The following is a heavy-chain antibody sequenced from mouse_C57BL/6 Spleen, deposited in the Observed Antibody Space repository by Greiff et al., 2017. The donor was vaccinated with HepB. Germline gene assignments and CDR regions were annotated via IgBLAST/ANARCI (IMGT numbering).Heavy chain of an antibody. D-gene: IGHD6-5*01. CDR2: IDPNSGGT. J-gene: IGHJ3*01. Sequence: VQLQESGAELVKPGASVKLSCKASGYTFTSYWMHWVKQRPGRGLEWIGRIDPNSGGTKYNEKFKSKATLTVDKPSSTAYMQLSSLTSEDSAVYYCARSGPINRGAWFAYWGQGTLVTVSA. V-gene: IGHV1-72*01. CDR1: GYTFTSYW. CDR3: ARSGPINRGAWFAY.